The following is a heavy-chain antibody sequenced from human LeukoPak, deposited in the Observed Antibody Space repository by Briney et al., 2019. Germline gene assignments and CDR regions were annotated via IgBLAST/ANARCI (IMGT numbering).Heavy chain of an antibody. CDR2: IYYSGST. D-gene: IGHD2-15*01. CDR3: GGSPKYYYYYYMDV. Sequence: SETLSLTCAVYGGSFSGYYWGWIRQPPGKGLEWIGSIYYSGSTYYNPSLKSRVTISVDTSKNQFSLKLSSVTAADTAVYYCGGSPKYYYYYYMDVWGKGTTVTVSS. CDR1: GGSFSGYY. V-gene: IGHV4-39*01. J-gene: IGHJ6*03.